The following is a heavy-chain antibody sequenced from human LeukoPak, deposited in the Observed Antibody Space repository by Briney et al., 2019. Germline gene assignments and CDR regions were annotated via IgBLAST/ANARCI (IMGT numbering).Heavy chain of an antibody. V-gene: IGHV3-64*01. CDR2: ISSNGGST. CDR1: GFTFSSYA. J-gene: IGHJ6*03. Sequence: GGSLRLSCAASGFTFSSYAMHWVRQAPGKGLEYVSAISSNGGSTYYANSVKGRFTISRDNSKNTLYPQMGSLRAEDMAVYYCARGIVVPAAIDSYYYYMDVWGKGTTVTVSS. D-gene: IGHD2-2*01. CDR3: ARGIVVPAAIDSYYYYMDV.